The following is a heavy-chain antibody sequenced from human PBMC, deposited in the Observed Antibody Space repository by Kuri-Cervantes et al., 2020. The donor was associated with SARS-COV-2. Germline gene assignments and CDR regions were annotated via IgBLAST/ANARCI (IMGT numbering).Heavy chain of an antibody. CDR2: IYHSGST. CDR3: ARVLEGIVAAGSHYYYYMDV. CDR1: SYSISSGYY. D-gene: IGHD6-13*01. J-gene: IGHJ6*03. Sequence: SQTLSLTCAVSSYSISSGYYWGWIRQPPGKGLEWIGSIYHSGSTYYNPSLKSRVTISVDTSKNQFSLKLSSVTAADTAVYYCARVLEGIVAAGSHYYYYMDVRGKGTTVTVSS. V-gene: IGHV4-38-2*01.